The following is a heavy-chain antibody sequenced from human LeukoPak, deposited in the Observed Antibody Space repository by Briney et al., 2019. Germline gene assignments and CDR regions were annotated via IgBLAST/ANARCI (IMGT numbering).Heavy chain of an antibody. V-gene: IGHV4-4*09. Sequence: SETLSLTCTVSGGSISSYYWSWIRQPPGKGLEWIGYIYTSGSTNYNPSLKSRVTISVDTSKNQFSLKLSSVTAADTAVYHCARRYSSSWYNWFDPWGQGTLVTVSS. J-gene: IGHJ5*02. CDR2: IYTSGST. CDR3: ARRYSSSWYNWFDP. CDR1: GGSISSYY. D-gene: IGHD6-13*01.